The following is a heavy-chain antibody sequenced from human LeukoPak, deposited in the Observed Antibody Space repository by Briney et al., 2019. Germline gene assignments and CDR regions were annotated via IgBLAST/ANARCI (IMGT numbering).Heavy chain of an antibody. CDR3: ARAGVWYYDFWSGPGAFDI. J-gene: IGHJ3*02. V-gene: IGHV3-11*04. CDR2: ISSSGSTI. CDR1: GFTFSDYY. Sequence: GGSLRLSCAASGFTFSDYYMSSIRQAPGKGLGWVSYISSSGSTIYYADSVKGRFTISRDNAKNSLYLQMNSLRAEDTAVYYCARAGVWYYDFWSGPGAFDIWGQGTMVTVSS. D-gene: IGHD3-3*01.